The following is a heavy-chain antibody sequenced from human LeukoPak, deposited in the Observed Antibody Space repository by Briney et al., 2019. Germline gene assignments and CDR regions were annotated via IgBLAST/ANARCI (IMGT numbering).Heavy chain of an antibody. Sequence: PGGSLRLSCAASGFTFTDVWMSWVRQAPGKGLEWVANIKQDGSENFYVDSVKGRFTISRDNAKNSLYLQMNSLRGEDTAVYYCARLARGTVFDYWGQGTLVTVSS. D-gene: IGHD3-10*01. CDR1: GFTFTDVW. CDR3: ARLARGTVFDY. J-gene: IGHJ4*02. V-gene: IGHV3-7*05. CDR2: IKQDGSEN.